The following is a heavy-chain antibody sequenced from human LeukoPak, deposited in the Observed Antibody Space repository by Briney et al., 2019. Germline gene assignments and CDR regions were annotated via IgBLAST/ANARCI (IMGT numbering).Heavy chain of an antibody. CDR3: ANIGSSTFGSTGF. D-gene: IGHD3-16*01. V-gene: IGHV3-23*01. CDR1: GFTFSTYG. J-gene: IGHJ4*02. Sequence: GGSLRLSCVASGFTFSTYGMIWVRQAPGKGPEWVSLVSNSGDTTNYADSVKGRFAISRDNSKNTLYLQMDSLRAEDTAAYYCANIGSSTFGSTGFWGQGTLVTVSS. CDR2: VSNSGDTT.